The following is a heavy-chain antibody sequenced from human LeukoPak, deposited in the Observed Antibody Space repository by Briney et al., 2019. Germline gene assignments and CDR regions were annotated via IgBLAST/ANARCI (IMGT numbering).Heavy chain of an antibody. CDR3: ARDNSGSYLFDY. V-gene: IGHV3-74*01. CDR1: GFTFSSYW. CDR2: INTDGSST. Sequence: GGSLRLSCAASGFTFSSYWMHWVRQAPGKGLVWVSRINTDGSSTSYADSVKGRFTISRDNAKNTLYLQMNSLRAEDTAVYYCARDNSGSYLFDYWGQGTLATVSS. J-gene: IGHJ4*02. D-gene: IGHD1-26*01.